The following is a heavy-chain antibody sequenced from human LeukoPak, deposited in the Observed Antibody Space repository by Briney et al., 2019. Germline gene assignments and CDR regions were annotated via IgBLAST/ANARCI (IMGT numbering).Heavy chain of an antibody. CDR2: ISYDGSNK. Sequence: GGSLRLSCAASGFTFSSYGMHWVRQAPGKGLEWVAVISYDGSNKYYADSVKGRFTISRDNSKNTLYLQMNSLRAEDTAVYYCAKENDYFLDYWGQGTLVTVSS. CDR1: GFTFSSYG. D-gene: IGHD1-1*01. V-gene: IGHV3-30*18. J-gene: IGHJ4*02. CDR3: AKENDYFLDY.